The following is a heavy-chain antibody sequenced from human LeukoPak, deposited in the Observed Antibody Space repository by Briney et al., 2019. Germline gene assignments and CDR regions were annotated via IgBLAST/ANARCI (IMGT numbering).Heavy chain of an antibody. CDR3: AKDIVHREVVAATLSY. J-gene: IGHJ4*02. V-gene: IGHV3-23*01. D-gene: IGHD2-15*01. Sequence: GGSLRLSCAASGFIFSTYRMSWVRQAPGKGLEWVSLINDSGRRTYYADSVKGRFTVSRDNSKYTLYLQMNSLRAEDTAVYYCAKDIVHREVVAATLSYWGQGALVTVSS. CDR1: GFIFSTYR. CDR2: INDSGRRT.